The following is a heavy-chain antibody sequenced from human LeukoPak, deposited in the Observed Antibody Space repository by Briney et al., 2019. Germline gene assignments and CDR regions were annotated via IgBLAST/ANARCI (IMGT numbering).Heavy chain of an antibody. V-gene: IGHV1-2*02. D-gene: IGHD2-15*01. Sequence: ASVKVSCKASGYSFNSQGMNWVRQAPGQGLEWMGWINSNSGRTHYIQDFQGRVTMTRDTSISTAYMEVSRLRSDDTAVYYCARGGKYGCSGGSCYADSWGQGTLVTVSS. CDR3: ARGGKYGCSGGSCYADS. J-gene: IGHJ5*01. CDR1: GYSFNSQG. CDR2: INSNSGRT.